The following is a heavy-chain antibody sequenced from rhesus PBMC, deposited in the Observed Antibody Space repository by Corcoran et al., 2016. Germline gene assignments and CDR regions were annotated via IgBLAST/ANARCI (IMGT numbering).Heavy chain of an antibody. CDR1: GASISCFYY. CDR2: IYGYEGTN. J-gene: IGHJ5-2*02. Sequence: QVILHQWGEGLVQPSETLSLSCAIHGASISCFYYWNWILESRRKGIEWIGYIYGYEGTNKPNPSLTNRVTISKDTSTNQLTLRLSSGTAADTAVYYCVKWADVWGRGVLVTVSS. V-gene: IGHV4-73*01. CDR3: VKWADV.